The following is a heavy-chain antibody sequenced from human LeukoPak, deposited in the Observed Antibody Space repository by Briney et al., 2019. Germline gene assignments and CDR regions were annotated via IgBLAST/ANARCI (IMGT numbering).Heavy chain of an antibody. D-gene: IGHD2-2*02. Sequence: PSETLSLTCGVSVGSISSGNWWSWVRQSPGKGLEWIGEIYHNGTPNYNPSLKSRVNISADTFKNHFSLKLTSVTAADTAVYYCATAPILRGEGGEHHKYGMDVWGQGTTVIVSS. CDR1: VGSISSGNW. CDR3: ATAPILRGEGGEHHKYGMDV. V-gene: IGHV4/OR15-8*01. CDR2: IYHNGTP. J-gene: IGHJ6*02.